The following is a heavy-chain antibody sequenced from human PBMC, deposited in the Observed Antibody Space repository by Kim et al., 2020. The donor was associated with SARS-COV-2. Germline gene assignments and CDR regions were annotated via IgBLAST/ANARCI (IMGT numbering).Heavy chain of an antibody. V-gene: IGHV1-69*13. D-gene: IGHD3-3*01. CDR1: GGTFSSYA. CDR3: ARYIDFWSGYYLLPINYGMDV. CDR2: IIPIFGTA. J-gene: IGHJ6*02. Sequence: SVKVSCKASGGTFSSYAINWVRQAPGQGLEWMGGIIPIFGTANYAQKFQGRVTITADESTSTAYMELSSLRSEDTAVYYCARYIDFWSGYYLLPINYGMDVWGQGTTVTVSS.